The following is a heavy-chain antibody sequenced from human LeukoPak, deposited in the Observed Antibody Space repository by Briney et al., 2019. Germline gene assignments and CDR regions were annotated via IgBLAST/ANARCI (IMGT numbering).Heavy chain of an antibody. J-gene: IGHJ4*02. D-gene: IGHD3-22*01. CDR1: GGSISSGGYY. CDR2: IYYSGST. V-gene: IGHV4-31*03. Sequence: SETLSLTCTVSGGSISSGGYYWSWIRQHPGKGLEWIGYIYYSGSTYYNPSLKSRVTISVDTSKNKFSLKLSSVTAADTAVYYCASFFTYYYDSSGFLWGQGTLVTVSS. CDR3: ASFFTYYYDSSGFL.